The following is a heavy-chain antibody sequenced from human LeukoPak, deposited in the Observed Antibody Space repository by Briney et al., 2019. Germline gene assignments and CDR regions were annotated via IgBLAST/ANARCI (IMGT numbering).Heavy chain of an antibody. J-gene: IGHJ3*02. CDR2: ISYDGSNK. V-gene: IGHV3-30-3*01. Sequence: GRSLRLSCAASGFTFSSYAMHWVRQAPGKGLEWVAVISYDGSNKYYADSVKGRFTISRDNSKNTLYLQMNSLRAEDTAVYYCARVRCSGGSCGDAFDIWGQGTMVTVSS. CDR1: GFTFSSYA. D-gene: IGHD2-15*01. CDR3: ARVRCSGGSCGDAFDI.